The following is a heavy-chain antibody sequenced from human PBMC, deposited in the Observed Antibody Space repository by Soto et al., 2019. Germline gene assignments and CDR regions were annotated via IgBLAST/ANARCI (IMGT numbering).Heavy chain of an antibody. Sequence: QVPLVQSGAEVKEPGTSVKVSCKASGYSFTSYGISWVRQAPGQGLEWMGWITAFNGDTNYAQRFQDRVTMTTDTSTSTAYMELRSRRSDDTAVYYCARDLCWPSDYKELVANWFDPWGQGTLVTVSS. CDR3: ARDLCWPSDYKELVANWFDP. J-gene: IGHJ5*02. CDR2: ITAFNGDT. V-gene: IGHV1-18*01. D-gene: IGHD4-4*01. CDR1: GYSFTSYG.